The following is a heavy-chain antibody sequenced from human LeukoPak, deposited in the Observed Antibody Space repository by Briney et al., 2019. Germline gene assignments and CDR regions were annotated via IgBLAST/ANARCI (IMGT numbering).Heavy chain of an antibody. J-gene: IGHJ4*02. CDR2: ISSDGSIT. CDR3: ARDADGPGSLIDY. CDR1: GFTFSIYW. D-gene: IGHD2-8*01. Sequence: GGSLRLSCAASGFTFSIYWMQWVRQAPGEGLVWVSRISSDGSITTYADSVKGRFTVSRDNAKNTLYLQMNSLRAEDTAVYYCARDADGPGSLIDYWGQGTLVTVSS. V-gene: IGHV3-74*01.